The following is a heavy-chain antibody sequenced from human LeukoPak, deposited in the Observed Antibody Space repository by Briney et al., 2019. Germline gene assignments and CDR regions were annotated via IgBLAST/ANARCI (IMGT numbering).Heavy chain of an antibody. Sequence: SETLSLTCTVSGGSISSHYWSWIRQPPGKGLEWIGYIYYSGSTNYNPSLKSRVTISVDTSKNQFSLKLSSVTAADTAVYYCARYSSSSFDPWGQGTLVTVSS. CDR2: IYYSGST. CDR3: ARYSSSSFDP. D-gene: IGHD6-13*01. J-gene: IGHJ5*02. V-gene: IGHV4-59*11. CDR1: GGSISSHY.